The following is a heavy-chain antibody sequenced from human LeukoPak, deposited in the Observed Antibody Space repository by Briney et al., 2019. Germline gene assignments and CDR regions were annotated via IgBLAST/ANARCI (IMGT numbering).Heavy chain of an antibody. CDR2: INHSGST. J-gene: IGHJ4*02. D-gene: IGHD2-2*02. Sequence: KPSETLSLTCAVYGGSFSGYYWSWIRQPPGKGLEWIGEINHSGSTNYNPSLKSRVTISVDTSKNQFSLKLSSVTAADTAVYYCARGDCSSTSCYIGLDYWGQGTLVTASS. V-gene: IGHV4-34*01. CDR1: GGSFSGYY. CDR3: ARGDCSSTSCYIGLDY.